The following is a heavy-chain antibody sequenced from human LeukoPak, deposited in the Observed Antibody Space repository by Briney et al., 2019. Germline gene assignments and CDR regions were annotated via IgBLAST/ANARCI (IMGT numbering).Heavy chain of an antibody. CDR3: ARDYYDSSGNRIDY. J-gene: IGHJ4*02. D-gene: IGHD3-22*01. V-gene: IGHV1-18*01. CDR2: ISAYNGNT. CDR1: GGTFSSYA. Sequence: GASVKVSCKASGGTFSSYAISWVRQAPGQGLEWMGWISAYNGNTNYAQKLQGRVTMTTDTSTSTAYMELRSLRSDDTAVYYCARDYYDSSGNRIDYWGQGTLVTVSS.